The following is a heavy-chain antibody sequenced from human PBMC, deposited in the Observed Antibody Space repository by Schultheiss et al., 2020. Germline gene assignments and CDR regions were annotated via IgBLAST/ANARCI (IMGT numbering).Heavy chain of an antibody. Sequence: SETLSLTCAVYGGSFSGYYWSWIRQPPGKGLEWIGEINHSGSTNYNPSLKSRVTISVDTSKNQFSLKLSSVTAADTAVYYCARRPKPLHDYGGNWGGFRYYYYGMDVWGQGTTVNVSS. J-gene: IGHJ6*02. D-gene: IGHD4-23*01. V-gene: IGHV4-34*01. CDR3: ARRPKPLHDYGGNWGGFRYYYYGMDV. CDR2: INHSGST. CDR1: GGSFSGYY.